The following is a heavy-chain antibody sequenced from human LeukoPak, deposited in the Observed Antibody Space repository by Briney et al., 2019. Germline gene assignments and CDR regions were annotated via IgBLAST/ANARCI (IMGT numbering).Heavy chain of an antibody. CDR2: ISYDGSNK. D-gene: IGHD6-19*01. V-gene: IGHV3-30*18. CDR1: GFTFSSYG. J-gene: IGHJ4*02. Sequence: GGSLRLSCAASGFTFSSYGMHWVRQAPGKGPEWVAVISYDGSNKYYAGSVKGRFTISRDNSKNTLYLQMNSLRAEDTAVYYCAKDLRLVRVLDYWGQGTLVTVSS. CDR3: AKDLRLVRVLDY.